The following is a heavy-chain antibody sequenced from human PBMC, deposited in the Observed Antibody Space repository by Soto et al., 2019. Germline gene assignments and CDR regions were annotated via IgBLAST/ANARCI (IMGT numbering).Heavy chain of an antibody. Sequence: EVQLVESGGGLVQPGGSLRLSCAASGFAFSTYNMHWVRQPTGKGLEWVSVAGTAGETYYSGSVKGRFTISREDAKNSLYLQMNSLRAEDTAVYYCTRKRYGFAFDIWGQGTMVTVSS. J-gene: IGHJ3*02. V-gene: IGHV3-13*01. D-gene: IGHD3-9*01. CDR1: GFAFSTYN. CDR3: TRKRYGFAFDI. CDR2: AGTAGET.